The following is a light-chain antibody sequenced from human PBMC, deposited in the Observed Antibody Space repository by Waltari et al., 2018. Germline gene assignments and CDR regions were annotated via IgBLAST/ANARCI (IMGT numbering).Light chain of an antibody. Sequence: EIVLTQSPGTLSLSPGERATLSCRASQPPNFLAWYQQKPGQAPRLLIYDTSTRAIGIADRFSGSGSGTDFTLTISSLNSEDVAVYFCQHYNKWPQYTFAQGTKVEIK. CDR1: QPPNF. CDR3: QHYNKWPQYT. V-gene: IGKV3D-15*01. J-gene: IGKJ2*01. CDR2: DTS.